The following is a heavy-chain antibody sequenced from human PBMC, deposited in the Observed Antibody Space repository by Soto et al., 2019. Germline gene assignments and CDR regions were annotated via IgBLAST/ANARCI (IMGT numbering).Heavy chain of an antibody. J-gene: IGHJ5*02. D-gene: IGHD3-10*01. CDR1: GGSLSSYY. CDR2: IYYSGST. Sequence: SETLSLTCTVSGGSLSSYYWSWIRQPPGKGLEWIGYIYYSGSTNYNPSLKSRVTISVDTSKNQFSLKLSSVTAADTAVYYCARLGSGSYYINWFDPWGQGTLVTVSS. CDR3: ARLGSGSYYINWFDP. V-gene: IGHV4-59*01.